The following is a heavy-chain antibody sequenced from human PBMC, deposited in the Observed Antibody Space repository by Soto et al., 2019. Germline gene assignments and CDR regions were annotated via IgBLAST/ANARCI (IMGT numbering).Heavy chain of an antibody. J-gene: IGHJ6*02. Sequence: HGESLKISCKGSGYSFTSYWISWVRQMPGKGLEWMGRIDPSDSYTNYSPSFQGHVTISADKSISTAYLQWSSLKASDTAMYYCARPPPRVPAAPYYSADYGMDVWGQGTTVTVSS. CDR2: IDPSDSYT. D-gene: IGHD2-2*01. CDR3: ARPPPRVPAAPYYSADYGMDV. CDR1: GYSFTSYW. V-gene: IGHV5-10-1*01.